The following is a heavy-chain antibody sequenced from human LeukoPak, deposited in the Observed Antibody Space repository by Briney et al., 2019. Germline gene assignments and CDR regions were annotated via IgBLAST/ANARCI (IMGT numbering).Heavy chain of an antibody. CDR2: ISSSSSYI. D-gene: IGHD6-19*01. CDR3: ARDRPEAVAEDRYYYYGMDV. J-gene: IGHJ6*02. CDR1: GFTFSSYS. V-gene: IGHV3-21*01. Sequence: PGGSLRLSCAASGFTFSSYSMNWVRQAPGKGLEWVSSISSSSSYIYYADSVKGRFTISRDNAKNSLYLQMNSLRAEDTAVYYCARDRPEAVAEDRYYYYGMDVWGQGTTVTVSS.